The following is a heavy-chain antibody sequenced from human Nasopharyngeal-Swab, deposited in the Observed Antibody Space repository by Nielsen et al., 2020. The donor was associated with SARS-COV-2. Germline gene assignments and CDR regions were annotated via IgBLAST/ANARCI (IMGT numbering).Heavy chain of an antibody. Sequence: SETLSLTCSVSGASISNRTYYWGWIRQSPEKGLQWIGTVFYTGTYYNPSLQSRVTISVDTSKNQFSLKLTSVTAADTAVYYCVRDESGDYLGLPFDSWGPGTLDTVSS. D-gene: IGHD4-17*01. CDR1: GASISNRTYY. CDR2: VFYTGT. V-gene: IGHV4-39*07. J-gene: IGHJ5*01. CDR3: VRDESGDYLGLPFDS.